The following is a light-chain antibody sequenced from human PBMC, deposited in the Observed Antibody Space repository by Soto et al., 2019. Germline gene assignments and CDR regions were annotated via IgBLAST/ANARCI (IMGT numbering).Light chain of an antibody. V-gene: IGLV2-14*01. Sequence: QSALTQPASVSGSPGQSITISCTGSSSDVGTYNYVSWYQQYPGTAPKLMIYDVTARPSGVSDRFSGSKSGNTASLTISGLQAEDEADYYCTSFTGSPPRWVFGGGTKLTVL. CDR1: SSDVGTYNY. CDR2: DVT. CDR3: TSFTGSPPRWV. J-gene: IGLJ3*02.